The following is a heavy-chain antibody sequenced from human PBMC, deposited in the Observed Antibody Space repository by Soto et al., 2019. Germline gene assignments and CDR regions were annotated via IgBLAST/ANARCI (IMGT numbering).Heavy chain of an antibody. CDR2: INAGNGNT. Sequence: ASVKVSCKASGYTFTSYAMHWVRQAPGQRLEWMGWINAGNGNTKYSQKFQGRVTITRDTSASTAYMELSSLRSEDTAVYYCARVDDWLFYLDYWGQGTLVNVSS. J-gene: IGHJ4*02. V-gene: IGHV1-3*01. D-gene: IGHD3-9*01. CDR1: GYTFTSYA. CDR3: ARVDDWLFYLDY.